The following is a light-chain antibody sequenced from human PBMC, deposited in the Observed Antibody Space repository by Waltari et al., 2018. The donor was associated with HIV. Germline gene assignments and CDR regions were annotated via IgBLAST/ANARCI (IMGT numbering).Light chain of an antibody. Sequence: SAVLTQPPAVPLRPGKTAGMTGAGKDLGYKSVHFYKQKPGQAPVLVIFYDSVRPSGIAQRFSGSNSGNTATLTITRVGAGDEADYYCQVWDSTSDHVVFGGGTTLTVL. CDR2: YDS. CDR3: QVWDSTSDHVV. V-gene: IGLV3-21*04. J-gene: IGLJ3*02. CDR1: DLGYKS.